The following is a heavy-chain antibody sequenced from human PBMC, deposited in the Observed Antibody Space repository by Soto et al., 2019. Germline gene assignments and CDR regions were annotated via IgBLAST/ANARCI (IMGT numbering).Heavy chain of an antibody. CDR2: INHSGST. D-gene: IGHD3-10*01. Sequence: SETLSLTCAVYGGSLSGYYWSWIRQPPGKGLEWIGEINHSGSTNYNPSLKRRVTIPVNASKNQFTLKLSSVTAADTAVYYCARRNQYSYGRGSYSDNCFDPWGQGTLVTVSS. CDR3: ARRNQYSYGRGSYSDNCFDP. J-gene: IGHJ5*02. CDR1: GGSLSGYY. V-gene: IGHV4-34*01.